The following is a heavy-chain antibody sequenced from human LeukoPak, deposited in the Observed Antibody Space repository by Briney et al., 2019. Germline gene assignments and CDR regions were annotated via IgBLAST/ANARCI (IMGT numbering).Heavy chain of an antibody. J-gene: IGHJ6*02. Sequence: ASVKVSCKASGYTFTSYYMHWVRQAPGQGPEWMGIINPSGGSTSYAQKFQGRVTMTRDTSTSTVYMELSSLRSEDTAVYYCARAGVRYCSGGSCYGFYYYYGMDVWGQGTTVTVSS. D-gene: IGHD2-15*01. CDR1: GYTFTSYY. V-gene: IGHV1-46*01. CDR3: ARAGVRYCSGGSCYGFYYYYGMDV. CDR2: INPSGGST.